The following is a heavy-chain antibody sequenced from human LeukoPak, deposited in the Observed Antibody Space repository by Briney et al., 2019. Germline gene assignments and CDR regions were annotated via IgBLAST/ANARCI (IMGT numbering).Heavy chain of an antibody. CDR1: GFAFSGYS. CDR2: ISSSSSTI. J-gene: IGHJ4*02. D-gene: IGHD6-19*01. CDR3: ASGAVAGVFDY. V-gene: IGHV3-48*01. Sequence: GGSLRLSCEASGFAFSGYSMNWVRQAPGKGLEWVSYISSSSSTIYYADSVKGRFTISRDKAKNSLYLQMSSLRAEDTAVYYCASGAVAGVFDYWGQGTLVTVSS.